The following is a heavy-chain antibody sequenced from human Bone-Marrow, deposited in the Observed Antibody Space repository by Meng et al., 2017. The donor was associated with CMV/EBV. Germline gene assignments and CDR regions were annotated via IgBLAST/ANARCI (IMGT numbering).Heavy chain of an antibody. Sequence: GESLKISCAASGFTFSSYSMNWVRQAPGKGLEWVSYISSSSSTIYYADSVKGRFTISRDNAKNSLYLQMNSLRAEDTAVYYCASIFWSGNYGMDVWGQGTTVTVSS. CDR1: GFTFSSYS. CDR3: ASIFWSGNYGMDV. D-gene: IGHD3-3*01. J-gene: IGHJ6*02. V-gene: IGHV3-48*04. CDR2: ISSSSSTI.